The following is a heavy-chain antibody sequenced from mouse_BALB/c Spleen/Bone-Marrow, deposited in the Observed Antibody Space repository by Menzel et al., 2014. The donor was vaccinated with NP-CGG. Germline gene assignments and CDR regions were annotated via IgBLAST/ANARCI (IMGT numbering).Heavy chain of an antibody. CDR3: ASYYYGSYGFAY. CDR2: IDPANGNT. Sequence: EVKLMESGAELVEPGASVKLSCTASGFNIKDTYMHWVKQRPEQGLEWIGRIDPANGNTKYDPKFQGKATITADTSSNTAYLQLSSLTSEDTAVYYCASYYYGSYGFAYWGQGTLVTVSA. CDR1: GFNIKDTY. D-gene: IGHD1-1*01. V-gene: IGHV14-3*02. J-gene: IGHJ3*01.